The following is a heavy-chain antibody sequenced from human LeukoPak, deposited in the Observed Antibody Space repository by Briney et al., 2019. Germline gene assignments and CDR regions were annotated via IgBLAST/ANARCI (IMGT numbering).Heavy chain of an antibody. Sequence: SETLSLTCAVYGGSFSGCYWSWIRQPPEKGLEWIGEINHSGSTNYNPSLKSRVTISVDTSKNQLSLKLSSVTAADTAVYYCARDLIGYCSGGTCSDWFDPWGQGTLVTVSS. CDR1: GGSFSGCY. CDR3: ARDLIGYCSGGTCSDWFDP. CDR2: INHSGST. J-gene: IGHJ5*02. D-gene: IGHD2-15*01. V-gene: IGHV4-34*01.